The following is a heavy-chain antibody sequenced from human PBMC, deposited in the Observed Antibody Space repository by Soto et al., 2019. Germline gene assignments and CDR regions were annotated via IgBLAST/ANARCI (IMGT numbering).Heavy chain of an antibody. Sequence: QVQLVQSGAEVKKPGSSVKVSCKASGGTFNSFAISWVRQAPGQGLEWMGAIMPVFGTANYAQRFQGRVTITADKSTNTAYMELRSLRSEDTAVYYWASQGGYGDYLSYWGQGTLVTVSS. D-gene: IGHD4-17*01. J-gene: IGHJ4*02. CDR1: GGTFNSFA. CDR3: ASQGGYGDYLSY. CDR2: IMPVFGTA. V-gene: IGHV1-69*06.